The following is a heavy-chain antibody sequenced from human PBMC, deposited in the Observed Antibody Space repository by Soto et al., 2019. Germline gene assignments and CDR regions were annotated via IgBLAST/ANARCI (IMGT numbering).Heavy chain of an antibody. CDR1: GGSISSGDYY. Sequence: QVQLQKSGPGLVKPSQTLSLTCTVSGGSISSGDYYWSWIRQPPGKGLEWIGYIYYSGSTYYNPSLKSRVTISVDTSKNQFSLKLSSVTAADTAVYYCARESGIAAAGYDYWGQGTLVTVSS. D-gene: IGHD6-13*01. CDR2: IYYSGST. CDR3: ARESGIAAAGYDY. J-gene: IGHJ4*02. V-gene: IGHV4-30-4*01.